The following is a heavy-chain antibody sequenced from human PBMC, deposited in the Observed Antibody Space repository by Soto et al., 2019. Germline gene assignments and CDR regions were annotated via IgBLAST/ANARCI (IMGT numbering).Heavy chain of an antibody. CDR1: GFTFSSYS. Sequence: GGSLRLSCTASGFTFSSYSMNWVRQAPGKGLEWVSYISSSSNNIYYADSVKGRFTISRDNAKNSLHLQMNSLRDEDTAVYYCATSTTGPPSKYYYYGMDVWGQGTTVTVSS. CDR2: ISSSSNNI. V-gene: IGHV3-48*02. D-gene: IGHD4-4*01. J-gene: IGHJ6*02. CDR3: ATSTTGPPSKYYYYGMDV.